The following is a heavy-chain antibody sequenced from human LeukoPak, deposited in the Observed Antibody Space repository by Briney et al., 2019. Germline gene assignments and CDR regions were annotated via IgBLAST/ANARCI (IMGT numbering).Heavy chain of an antibody. CDR1: GGTFSSYA. CDR3: ARLRGDSRGAFDI. V-gene: IGHV1-69*13. J-gene: IGHJ3*02. CDR2: IIPIFGTA. D-gene: IGHD3-22*01. Sequence: ASVTVSCTASGGTFSSYAISWVRQAPGQGLEWMGGIIPIFGTANYAQKFQGRVTITADESTSTAYMELSSLRSEDTAVYYCARLRGDSRGAFDIWGQGTMVTVSS.